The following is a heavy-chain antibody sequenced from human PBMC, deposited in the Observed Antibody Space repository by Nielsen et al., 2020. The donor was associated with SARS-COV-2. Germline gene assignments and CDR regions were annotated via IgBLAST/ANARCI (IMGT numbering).Heavy chain of an antibody. CDR2: INPSGGST. Sequence: WVRQAPGQGLEWMGIINPSGGSTNYAQKFQGRVIMTRDTSTSTVYMNLSSLRFEGTAVYYCARDYYDSSGYYTITGVDYFDYWGQGTLVTVSS. D-gene: IGHD3-22*01. J-gene: IGHJ4*02. CDR3: ARDYYDSSGYYTITGVDYFDY. V-gene: IGHV1-46*01.